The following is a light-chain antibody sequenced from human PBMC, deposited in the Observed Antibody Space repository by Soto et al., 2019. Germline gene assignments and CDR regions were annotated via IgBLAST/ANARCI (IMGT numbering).Light chain of an antibody. V-gene: IGKV1-5*03. J-gene: IGKJ2*01. CDR1: QSISRW. CDR2: KAS. CDR3: HQYTGLYT. Sequence: DIQMTQSPSALSASVGDRVTITCRASQSISRWLAWYQQKPGKAPKLLIYKASSLQGGVPSRFSGSGSGTEFTLTISGLQPDDVANYYYHQYTGLYTFGQGTKLEI.